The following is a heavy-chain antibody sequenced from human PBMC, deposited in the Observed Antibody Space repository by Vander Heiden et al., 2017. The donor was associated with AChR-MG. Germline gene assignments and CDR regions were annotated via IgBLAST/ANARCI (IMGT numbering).Heavy chain of an antibody. J-gene: IGHJ3*02. CDR2: IWYDGSNK. D-gene: IGHD2-2*01. Sequence: VQLVESGGGVVQPGRSLRLSCAASGFPFISYGMHWVRQAPGKGLEWVAVIWYDGSNKYYADSVKGRFTISRDNSKNTLYLQMNSLRAEDTAVYYCARDRQDIVVVPAASDAFDIWGQGTMVTVSS. CDR3: ARDRQDIVVVPAASDAFDI. V-gene: IGHV3-33*01. CDR1: GFPFISYG.